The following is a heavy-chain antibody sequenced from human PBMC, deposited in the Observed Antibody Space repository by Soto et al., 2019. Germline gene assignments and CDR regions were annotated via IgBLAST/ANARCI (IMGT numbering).Heavy chain of an antibody. J-gene: IGHJ4*02. Sequence: QIHLVQSGAEVKKPGASVKVSCKTSGYPFTNYDINWVRQATGQGLEWMGYMSPNSGKTGYAQKFQGRVSMNRDSSISTAYMELSNPRSEDTVVYYCVTWGRSGLYIVFYWGQGTLVTASS. V-gene: IGHV1-8*01. CDR3: VTWGRSGLYIVFY. CDR2: MSPNSGKT. CDR1: GYPFTNYD. D-gene: IGHD6-19*01.